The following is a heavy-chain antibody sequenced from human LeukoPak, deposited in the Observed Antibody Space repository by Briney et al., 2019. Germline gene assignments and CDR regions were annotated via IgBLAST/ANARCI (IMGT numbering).Heavy chain of an antibody. CDR1: GGSIFNYY. V-gene: IGHV4-4*07. J-gene: IGHJ4*02. CDR3: ARGHSVSSVDY. CDR2: IYTSGST. Sequence: SETLSLTCTVSGGSIFNYYWTWIRQPAGKGLEWIGRIYTSGSTNYNPSLKSRVTMSVDTSKNQFSLKLSSVTAADTAVYYCARGHSVSSVDYWGQGTLVTVSS. D-gene: IGHD2-2*01.